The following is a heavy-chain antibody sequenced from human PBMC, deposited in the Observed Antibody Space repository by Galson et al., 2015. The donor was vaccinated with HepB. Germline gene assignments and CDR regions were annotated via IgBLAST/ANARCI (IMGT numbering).Heavy chain of an antibody. Sequence: SLRLSCAASGFTFSSYEMNWVRQAPGKGLEWVSYISSSGSTIYYADSVKGRFTISRDNAKNSLYLQMNSLRAEDTAVYYCARDGLVGAPAFDIWGQGTMVTVSS. V-gene: IGHV3-48*03. CDR3: ARDGLVGAPAFDI. J-gene: IGHJ3*02. D-gene: IGHD1-26*01. CDR2: ISSSGSTI. CDR1: GFTFSSYE.